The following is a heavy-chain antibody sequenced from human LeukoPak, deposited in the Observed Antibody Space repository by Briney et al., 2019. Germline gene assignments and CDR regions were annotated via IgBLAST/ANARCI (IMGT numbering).Heavy chain of an antibody. J-gene: IGHJ4*02. CDR3: ARVPDSDSSFDY. CDR2: IYYSGST. V-gene: IGHV4-31*03. D-gene: IGHD3-22*01. CDR1: GGSISSGGYF. Sequence: SQTLSLTCTVSGGSISSGGYFWSWIRQHPGKGLEWIGYIYYSGSTSYNPSLKGRVTISLDTSKNQFSLKLSSVTAADTAVYYCARVPDSDSSFDYWGQGTLVTVSS.